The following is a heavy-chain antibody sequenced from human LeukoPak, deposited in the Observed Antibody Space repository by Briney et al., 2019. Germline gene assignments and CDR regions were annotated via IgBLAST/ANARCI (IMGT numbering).Heavy chain of an antibody. V-gene: IGHV7-4-1*02. CDR1: GYTFTSYA. D-gene: IGHD3-3*01. J-gene: IGHJ4*02. Sequence: GASVKVSCKASGYTFTSYAMNWVRQAPGQGLEWMGWINTNTGNPTYAQGFTGRFVFSLDTSVSTAYLQISSLKAEDTAVYYCARDPAYYDFWSGYYTGLNPYYFDYWGRGTLVTVSS. CDR3: ARDPAYYDFWSGYYTGLNPYYFDY. CDR2: INTNTGNP.